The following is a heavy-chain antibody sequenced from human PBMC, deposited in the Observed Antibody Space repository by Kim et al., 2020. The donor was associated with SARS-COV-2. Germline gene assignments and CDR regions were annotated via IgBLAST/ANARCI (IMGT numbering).Heavy chain of an antibody. V-gene: IGHV3-74*01. D-gene: IGHD4-17*01. CDR3: ARGVTPATVTPLNS. CDR2: LNGDGSST. CDR1: GFTFSSFW. Sequence: GGSLRLSCAASGFTFSSFWMHWVRQAPGKGLMWFSRLNGDGSSTTYADSVKGRFTISRDNAKNTLYLQMNSLRAEDTAIYYCARGVTPATVTPLNSWGQGTLVSVSS. J-gene: IGHJ4*02.